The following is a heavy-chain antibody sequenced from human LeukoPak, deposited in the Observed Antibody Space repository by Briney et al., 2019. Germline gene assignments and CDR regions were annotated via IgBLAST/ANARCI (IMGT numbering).Heavy chain of an antibody. CDR1: GGSIGNYY. V-gene: IGHV4-4*07. Sequence: SETLSLTCTVSGGSIGNYYWSWIRQPAGKGLEWIGRIYTSGSTNYNPSLKSRVTMSVDTSKNQFSLKLDSVTAADTAVYYCARDVRRSSSSSNSYYYYMDVWGKGTTVTVSS. J-gene: IGHJ6*03. CDR2: IYTSGST. CDR3: ARDVRRSSSSSNSYYYYMDV. D-gene: IGHD6-6*01.